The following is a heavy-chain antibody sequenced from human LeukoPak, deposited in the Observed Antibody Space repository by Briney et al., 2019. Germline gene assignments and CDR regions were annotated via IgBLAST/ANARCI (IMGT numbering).Heavy chain of an antibody. CDR3: ARDFYDSSGYYGASNNWFDP. Sequence: SETLSLTCAVYGGSFSGYYWSWIRRPPGKGLEWMGYIYYSGSTNYNPSLRSRVTISVDTSRNQFSLKLSSVTAADTAVYYCARDFYDSSGYYGASNNWFDPWGQGTLVTVSS. CDR2: IYYSGST. D-gene: IGHD3-22*01. CDR1: GGSFSGYY. J-gene: IGHJ5*02. V-gene: IGHV4-59*01.